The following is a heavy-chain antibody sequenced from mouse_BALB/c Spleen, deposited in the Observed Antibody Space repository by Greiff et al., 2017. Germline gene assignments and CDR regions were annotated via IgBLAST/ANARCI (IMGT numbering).Heavy chain of an antibody. J-gene: IGHJ2*01. CDR3: ARNYYGYDYFDY. CDR2: IYPGNVNT. V-gene: IGHV1S56*01. CDR1: GYTFTSYY. D-gene: IGHD1-2*01. Sequence: QVQLKESGPELVKPGASVRISCKASGYTFTSYYIHWVKQRPGQGLEWIGWIYPGNVNTKYNEKFKGKATLTADKSSSTAYMQLSSLTSEDSAVYFCARNYYGYDYFDYWGQGTTLTVSS.